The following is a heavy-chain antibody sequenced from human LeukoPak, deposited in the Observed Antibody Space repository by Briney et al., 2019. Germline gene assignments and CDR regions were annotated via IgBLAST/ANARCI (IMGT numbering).Heavy chain of an antibody. V-gene: IGHV4-39*06. CDR2: IYYSGST. Sequence: SETLSLTCTVSGGSISSSSYYWGWIRQPPGKGLEWIGSIYYSGSTYYNPSLKSRVTISVDTSKNQFPLKLSSVTAADTAVYYCARGQYSSSSGLDYWGQGTLVTVSS. J-gene: IGHJ4*02. D-gene: IGHD6-6*01. CDR3: ARGQYSSSSGLDY. CDR1: GGSISSSSYY.